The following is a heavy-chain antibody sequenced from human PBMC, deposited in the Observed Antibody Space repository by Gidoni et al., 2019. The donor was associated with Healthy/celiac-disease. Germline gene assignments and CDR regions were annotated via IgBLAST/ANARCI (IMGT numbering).Heavy chain of an antibody. J-gene: IGHJ3*02. D-gene: IGHD6-19*01. CDR2: ISSSSSYT. Sequence: QVQLVESGGGLVKPGGSLRLACAASGFTFSAYYMSWIRQAPGKGLEWVSYISSSSSYTNYADSVKGRFTISRDNAKNSLYLQMNSLRAEDTAVYYCARDRYWEEWLVMSAFDIWGQGTMVTVSS. V-gene: IGHV3-11*06. CDR1: GFTFSAYY. CDR3: ARDRYWEEWLVMSAFDI.